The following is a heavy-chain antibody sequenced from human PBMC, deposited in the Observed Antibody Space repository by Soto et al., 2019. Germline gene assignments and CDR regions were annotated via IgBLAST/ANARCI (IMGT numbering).Heavy chain of an antibody. Sequence: SETLSLTCTVSTDSSSFTNSYWGWIRQPPGKGLQWIGSSSYNGGTFYNPSLKGRVVISFDTSKKQSSLQVTSVTAADTAVYFCARHRIEVVWWGFDFWGQGSPVTVSS. D-gene: IGHD2-8*02. J-gene: IGHJ4*02. CDR3: ARHRIEVVWWGFDF. CDR1: TDSSSFTNSY. V-gene: IGHV4-39*01. CDR2: SSYNGGT.